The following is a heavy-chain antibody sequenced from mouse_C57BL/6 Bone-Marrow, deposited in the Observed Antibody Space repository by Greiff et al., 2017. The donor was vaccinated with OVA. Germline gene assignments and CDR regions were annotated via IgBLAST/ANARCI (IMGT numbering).Heavy chain of an antibody. CDR2: IDPSDSYT. Sequence: VQLQQPGAELVMPGASMKLSCKASVYTFTSYWMHWVKQRPGQGLEWIGEIDPSDSYTNYNQKFKGKSTLTVDKSSSTAYMQLSSLTSEDSAVYYCARYWYFDVWGTGTTVTVSS. V-gene: IGHV1-69*01. CDR3: ARYWYFDV. CDR1: VYTFTSYW. J-gene: IGHJ1*03.